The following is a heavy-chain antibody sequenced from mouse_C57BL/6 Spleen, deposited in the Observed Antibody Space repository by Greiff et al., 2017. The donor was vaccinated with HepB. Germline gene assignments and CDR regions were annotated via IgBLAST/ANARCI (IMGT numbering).Heavy chain of an antibody. CDR2: IYPGDGDT. D-gene: IGHD2-3*01. CDR1: GYAFSSSW. V-gene: IGHV1-82*01. Sequence: QVQLQQSGPELVKPGASVKISCKASGYAFSSSWMNWVKQRPGKGLEWIGRIYPGDGDTNYNGKFKGKATLTADKSSSTAYMQLSSLTSEDSAVCFCARDGSYAMDYWGQGTSVTVSS. CDR3: ARDGSYAMDY. J-gene: IGHJ4*01.